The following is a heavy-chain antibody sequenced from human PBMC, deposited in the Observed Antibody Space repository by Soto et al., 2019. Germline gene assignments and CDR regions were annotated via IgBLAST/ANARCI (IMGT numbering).Heavy chain of an antibody. D-gene: IGHD6-19*01. CDR3: ARESAGTYYFDY. Sequence: SQTLSLTCAISGDSVSSNSAAWNWIRQSPSRGLEWLGRAYYRSKWYNDYAVSVKSRITINPDTTKNQISLQVNSVAPEDTAVYYCARESAGTYYFDYWGRGTMVTVSS. CDR2: AYYRSKWYN. CDR1: GDSVSSNSAA. V-gene: IGHV6-1*01. J-gene: IGHJ4*02.